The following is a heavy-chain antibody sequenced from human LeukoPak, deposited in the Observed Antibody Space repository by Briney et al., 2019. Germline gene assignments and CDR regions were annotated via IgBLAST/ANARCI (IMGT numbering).Heavy chain of an antibody. J-gene: IGHJ3*02. CDR2: IYYSGST. CDR3: ARDGSVLGIDAFDI. D-gene: IGHD7-27*01. Sequence: SETLSLTCTVSGGSISSYYWSWIRQPPGKGLEWIGYIYYSGSTNYNPSLKSRVTISVDTSKNQFSLKLSSVTAADTAVYYCARDGSVLGIDAFDIWDQGTMVTVSS. V-gene: IGHV4-59*01. CDR1: GGSISSYY.